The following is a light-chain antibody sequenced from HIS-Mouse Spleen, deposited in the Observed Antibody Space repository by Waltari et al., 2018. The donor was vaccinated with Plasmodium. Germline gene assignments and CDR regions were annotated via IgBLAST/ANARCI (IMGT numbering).Light chain of an antibody. CDR2: GAS. CDR1: QSVSSN. CDR3: QQYNNWPRGT. Sequence: EIVMTQSPATLSVSPGERATLSCRASQSVSSNLAWYQQKPGQAPRLLLYGASTRATGIPARFSGSGSGTEFTLTISSRQSEDFAVYYCQQYNNWPRGTFGQGTKVEIK. J-gene: IGKJ1*01. V-gene: IGKV3-15*01.